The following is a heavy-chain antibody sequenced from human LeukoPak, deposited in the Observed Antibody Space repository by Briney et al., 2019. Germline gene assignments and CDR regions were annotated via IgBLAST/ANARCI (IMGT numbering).Heavy chain of an antibody. CDR1: GGSFSGYY. Sequence: SETLSLTCAVYGGSFSGYYWSWIRQPPGKGLEWIGYIYYSGSTYYNPSLKSRVTISVDTSKNQFSLKLSSVTAADTAVYYCARQSGYYDSSGYYSAAFFDYWGQGTLVTVSS. CDR3: ARQSGYYDSSGYYSAAFFDY. V-gene: IGHV4-34*01. D-gene: IGHD3-22*01. J-gene: IGHJ4*02. CDR2: IYYSGST.